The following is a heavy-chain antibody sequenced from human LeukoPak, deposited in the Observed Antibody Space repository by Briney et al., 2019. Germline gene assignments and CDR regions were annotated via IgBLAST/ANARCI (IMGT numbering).Heavy chain of an antibody. CDR3: ARDIRDGYNFGI. CDR2: INLNSGGT. V-gene: IGHV1-2*02. D-gene: IGHD5-24*01. CDR1: GYTFTGYY. J-gene: IGHJ3*02. Sequence: ASVKVSCKASGYTFTGYYMHWVRQAPGQGLEWMGWINLNSGGTNYAQKFQGRVTMTRDTSISTVYMELSRLRYDDTAVYYCARDIRDGYNFGIWGQGTMVTVSS.